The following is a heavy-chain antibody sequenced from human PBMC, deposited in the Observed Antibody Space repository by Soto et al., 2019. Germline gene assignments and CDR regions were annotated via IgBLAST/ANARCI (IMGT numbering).Heavy chain of an antibody. Sequence: GESPKIYRNVLGKAFSNHWIAWERKIPGKGLEWMGIIYPGDSDARYSPSFAGQVTISVDKSITTAYLHWSSLEASDSAMYYCAEQGDMAASPADAFDIWGQGTMVTVSS. V-gene: IGHV5-51*01. CDR3: AEQGDMAASPADAFDI. D-gene: IGHD6-19*01. CDR1: GKAFSNHW. J-gene: IGHJ3*02. CDR2: IYPGDSDA.